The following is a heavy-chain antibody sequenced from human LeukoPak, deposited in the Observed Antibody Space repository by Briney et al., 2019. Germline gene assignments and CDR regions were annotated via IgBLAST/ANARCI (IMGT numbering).Heavy chain of an antibody. CDR3: ARNDGY. CDR2: ISSSGSTT. J-gene: IGHJ4*02. CDR1: GFXFSSYE. Sequence: PGGSLRLSCAASGFXFSSYEINWVRQAPGKGLEWISYISSSGSTTYYADSVKGRFTISRDNSAKNSVYLQMNSLRAEDTAVYYCARNDGYWGQGTLVTVSS. V-gene: IGHV3-48*03.